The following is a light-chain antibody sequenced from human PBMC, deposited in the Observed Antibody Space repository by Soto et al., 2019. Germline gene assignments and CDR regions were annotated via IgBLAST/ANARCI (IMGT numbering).Light chain of an antibody. CDR2: GAS. CDR1: QSISSSF. V-gene: IGKV3-20*01. CDR3: QQYDNSPIT. Sequence: EIVLTHAPGILSLSPGGRASLSCGASQSISSSFLAWYQQKPGQAPRLPIYGASSRATGIPDRFSGTGSETDFTLTISRLEPEDFAVYYCQQYDNSPITFGQGTRLEIK. J-gene: IGKJ5*01.